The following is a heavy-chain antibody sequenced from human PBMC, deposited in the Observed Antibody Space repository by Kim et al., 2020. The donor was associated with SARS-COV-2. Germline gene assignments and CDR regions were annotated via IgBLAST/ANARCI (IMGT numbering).Heavy chain of an antibody. J-gene: IGHJ4*02. Sequence: SETLSLTCTVSGGSVTSGTYYWTWIRQSPSKGLEWIGYIHYSGPINYNPSLKSRVTMSVDTSKNQFSLKLTSVTPADTAVYYCARLHQALAYWGQGALVT. CDR3: ARLHQALAY. CDR1: GGSVTSGTYY. V-gene: IGHV4-61*01. CDR2: IHYSGPI. D-gene: IGHD2-2*01.